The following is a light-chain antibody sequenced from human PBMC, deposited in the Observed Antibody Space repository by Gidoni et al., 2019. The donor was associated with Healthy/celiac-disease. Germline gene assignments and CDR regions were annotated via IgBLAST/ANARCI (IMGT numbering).Light chain of an antibody. V-gene: IGLV1-40*01. J-gene: IGLJ3*02. CDR3: QSYDSSLSGWV. Sequence: QSVLTQPPAVSGAPAQTVTISCTGSRSNIGAGYDVHWYQQLPGTAPKLLIYGNSDRPSGAPGGFSGSKSGTSATLAITGLQAEEEADYYGQSYDSSLSGWVFGGGTKLTVL. CDR2: GNS. CDR1: RSNIGAGYD.